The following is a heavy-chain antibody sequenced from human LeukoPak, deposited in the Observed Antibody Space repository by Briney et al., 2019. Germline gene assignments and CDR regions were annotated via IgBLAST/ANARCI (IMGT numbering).Heavy chain of an antibody. CDR3: ATLYKPDPNWFDP. D-gene: IGHD1-1*01. CDR1: GFTFSSYS. CDR2: ISTSSSYI. Sequence: GGSLRLSCAASGFTFSSYSMNWVRQAPGKGLEWVSCISTSSSYIYYADSVKGRFTISRDNAKNSLYLQMNSLRAEDTAVYYCATLYKPDPNWFDPWGQGTLVTVSS. J-gene: IGHJ5*02. V-gene: IGHV3-21*01.